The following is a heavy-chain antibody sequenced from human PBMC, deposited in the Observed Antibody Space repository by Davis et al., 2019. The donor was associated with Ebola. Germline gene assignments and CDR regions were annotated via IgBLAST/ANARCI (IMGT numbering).Heavy chain of an antibody. CDR2: ISWNSGSI. V-gene: IGHV3-9*01. CDR1: GFTFDDYA. J-gene: IGHJ4*02. CDR3: AKAYSPLTGFCFDY. Sequence: GGSLRLSCAASGFTFDDYAMHWVRQAPGKGLEWVSGISWNSGSIGYADSVKGRFTISRDNAKNSLYLQMNSLRAEDTALYYCAKAYSPLTGFCFDYWGQGTLVTVSS. D-gene: IGHD3-16*01.